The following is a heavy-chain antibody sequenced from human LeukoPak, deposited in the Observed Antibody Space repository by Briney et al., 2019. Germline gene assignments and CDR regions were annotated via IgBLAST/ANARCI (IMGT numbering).Heavy chain of an antibody. V-gene: IGHV4-34*01. CDR3: ARARAYYYGSGSRAFDI. CDR2: INHSGST. D-gene: IGHD3-10*01. Sequence: SETLSLTCAVYGGSFSGYHWSCIRQPPGKGLEWIGEINHSGSTNYNPSLKSRVTISVDTSKNQFSLTLSSVTAADTSVYYCARARAYYYGSGSRAFDIWGQGTMVTVSS. CDR1: GGSFSGYH. J-gene: IGHJ3*02.